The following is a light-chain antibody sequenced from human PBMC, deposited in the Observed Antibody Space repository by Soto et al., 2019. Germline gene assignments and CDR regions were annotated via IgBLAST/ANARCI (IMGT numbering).Light chain of an antibody. V-gene: IGKV3-11*01. CDR2: DAS. CDR3: QQRSNWPLSYT. CDR1: QSVSSY. J-gene: IGKJ2*01. Sequence: EIVLTQSPXTLSLSPGERATLSCRASQSVSSYLAWYQQKPGQAPRLLIYDASNRATGIPARFSGSGSGTDFTLTISSLEPEDFAVYYCQQRSNWPLSYTFGQGTKLEIK.